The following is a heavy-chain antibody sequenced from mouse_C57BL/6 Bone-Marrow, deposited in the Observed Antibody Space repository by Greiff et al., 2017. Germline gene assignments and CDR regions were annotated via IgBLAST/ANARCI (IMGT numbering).Heavy chain of an antibody. CDR1: GFTFSDYG. CDR2: ISSGSSTI. V-gene: IGHV5-17*01. J-gene: IGHJ4*01. CDR3: ARGDRGYAMDY. Sequence: EVKLVESGGGLVKPGGSLKLSCAASGFTFSDYGMHWVRQAPEKGLEWVAYISSGSSTIYYADTVKGRFTISRDNAKSTLFLQMTSLRSEDTAMYYCARGDRGYAMDYWGQGTSVTVSS.